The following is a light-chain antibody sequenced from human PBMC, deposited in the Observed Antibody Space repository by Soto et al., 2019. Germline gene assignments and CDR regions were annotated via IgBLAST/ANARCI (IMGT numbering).Light chain of an antibody. CDR2: DAS. V-gene: IGKV3-11*01. Sequence: EIVLTQSPATLSLSPGERATLSCRASQSVSSYLAWYQQKPGQAPRLLIYDASNRATGIPARFSGSGSGTDFTLTISRLEPEDFAVYYCQHYGSSRTFGQGTRLEIK. CDR3: QHYGSSRT. CDR1: QSVSSY. J-gene: IGKJ5*01.